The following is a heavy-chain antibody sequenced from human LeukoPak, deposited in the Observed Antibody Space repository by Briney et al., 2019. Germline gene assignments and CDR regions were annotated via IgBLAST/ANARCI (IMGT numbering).Heavy chain of an antibody. V-gene: IGHV3-30*03. CDR1: GFTFSSYG. CDR3: ARDGAALGDYYFDY. CDR2: ISYDGSNK. J-gene: IGHJ4*02. D-gene: IGHD2-21*01. Sequence: PGGSLRLSCAASGFTFSSYGMHWVRQAPGKGLEWVAVISYDGSNKYYADSVKGRFTISRDNSKNTLYLQMNSLRAEDTAVYYCARDGAALGDYYFDYWGQGTLVTVSS.